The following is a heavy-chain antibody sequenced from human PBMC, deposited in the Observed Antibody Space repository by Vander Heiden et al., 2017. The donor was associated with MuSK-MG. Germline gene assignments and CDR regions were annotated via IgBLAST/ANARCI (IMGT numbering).Heavy chain of an antibody. J-gene: IGHJ4*02. D-gene: IGHD6-19*01. CDR3: AKGGYSSGWYWDY. V-gene: IGHV3-23*01. CDR1: GFTFSSYA. CDR2: ISGRGGST. Sequence: EVQMLESGGGLVQPGGSLSLSCAASGFTFSSYAMSWVRQAPGKGLEWVSGISGRGGSTNYADAVKGRFTISRDNSKNTVYLQMNSMRAEDTAVYYCAKGGYSSGWYWDYWGQGTLVTVSS.